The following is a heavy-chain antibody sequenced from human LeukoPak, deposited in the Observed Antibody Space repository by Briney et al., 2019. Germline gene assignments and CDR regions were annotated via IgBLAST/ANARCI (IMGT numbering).Heavy chain of an antibody. D-gene: IGHD6-13*01. V-gene: IGHV3-23*01. CDR3: AKGPKQLLVGSRGYYFDY. J-gene: IGHJ4*02. CDR1: GFTFSSYA. CDR2: ISGSGDRR. Sequence: GGSLRLSCGASGFTFSSYAMSWVRQAPGKGLEWVSGISGSGDRRNYADSVKGRFTISRDISKNTLYLQMNSLRAEDTAVYYCAKGPKQLLVGSRGYYFDYWGQRTLVTVSS.